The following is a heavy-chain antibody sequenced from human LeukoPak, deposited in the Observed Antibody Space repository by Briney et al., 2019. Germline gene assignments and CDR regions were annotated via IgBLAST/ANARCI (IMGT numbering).Heavy chain of an antibody. CDR2: ISGSGGST. CDR1: GLTFSSYA. D-gene: IGHD6-6*01. CDR3: AKGYSSSVYYYYMDV. V-gene: IGHV3-23*01. J-gene: IGHJ6*03. Sequence: GGSLRLSCAASGLTFSSYAMSWVRQAPGKGLEWVSAISGSGGSTDYADSVKGRFTISRDNSQHTLYLQVNSLRAEDTAEYYCAKGYSSSVYYYYMDVWGKGTTVTVSS.